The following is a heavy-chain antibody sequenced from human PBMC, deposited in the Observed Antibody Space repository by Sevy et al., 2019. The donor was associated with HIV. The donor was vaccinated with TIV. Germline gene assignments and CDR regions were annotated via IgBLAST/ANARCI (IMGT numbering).Heavy chain of an antibody. V-gene: IGHV3-30*04. CDR3: ARLFSCGGDCYYLDY. CDR2: TSHDGKYN. D-gene: IGHD2-21*02. J-gene: IGHJ4*02. Sequence: GGSLRLSCAGSGFTFSSYDMHWLRQAPGKGLEWVAVTSHDGKYNNYADSVKVRFTISRDNFKNTLYLQMNSLRVEDTAVYFCARLFSCGGDCYYLDYWGQRALVTVSS. CDR1: GFTFSSYD.